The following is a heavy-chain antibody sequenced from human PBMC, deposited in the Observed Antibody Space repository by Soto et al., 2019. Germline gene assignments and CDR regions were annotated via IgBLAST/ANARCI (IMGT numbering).Heavy chain of an antibody. V-gene: IGHV1-69*06. Sequence: QVQLVQSGAEVKKPGSSVKVSCEASGGTFSGHAISWVRQAPGQGPEWMGGLIPLFGTTQHAQNFQDRLTITADKSTSTAYMELTSLLFEDTAICYCARGPNWGSRFDSWGQGTLVTVSS. D-gene: IGHD7-27*01. CDR1: GGTFSGHA. CDR2: LIPLFGTT. CDR3: ARGPNWGSRFDS. J-gene: IGHJ4*02.